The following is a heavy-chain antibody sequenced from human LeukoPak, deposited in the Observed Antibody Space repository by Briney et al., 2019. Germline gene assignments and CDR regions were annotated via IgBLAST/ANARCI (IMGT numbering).Heavy chain of an antibody. CDR3: ARGAGPPAY. Sequence: GGSLRLSCAVSGFTFSSYAMHWVRQAPGKGLEYVSAISSNGGSTYYANSVKGRFTISRDNSKNTLYLQMGSLRAEDMAVYYCARGAGPPAYWGQGTLVTVSS. V-gene: IGHV3-64*01. CDR1: GFTFSSYA. J-gene: IGHJ4*02. CDR2: ISSNGGST.